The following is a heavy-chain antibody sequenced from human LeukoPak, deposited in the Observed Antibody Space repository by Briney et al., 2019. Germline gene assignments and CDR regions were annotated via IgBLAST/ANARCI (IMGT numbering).Heavy chain of an antibody. CDR3: ARGISSGWYCPGIDY. CDR2: VNADGSGT. CDR1: GFTLSSYW. Sequence: PGGSLRLFCAASGFTLSSYWMYWVRQAPGKGLVWVSRVNADGSGTTYADSVKGRFTISRDDAKNTVFLQMNSLRAEDSAVYYCARGISSGWYCPGIDYWGQGTLVTVSS. D-gene: IGHD6-19*01. V-gene: IGHV3-74*01. J-gene: IGHJ4*02.